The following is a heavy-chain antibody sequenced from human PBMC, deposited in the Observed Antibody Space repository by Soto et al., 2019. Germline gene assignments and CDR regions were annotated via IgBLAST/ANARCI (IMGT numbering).Heavy chain of an antibody. V-gene: IGHV1-3*05. J-gene: IGHJ2*01. CDR1: GYTFTSYA. CDR2: INAGNGNT. Sequence: QVQLVQSGAEEKKPGASVKVSCKASGYTFTSYAMHWVRQAPGQRLEWMGWINAGNGNTKYSQKFQGRVTITRDTSASTAYMELSRLRTEDTAVYYCARDSRWRRYFDLWGRGTLVTVSS. CDR3: ARDSRWRRYFDL. D-gene: IGHD6-13*01.